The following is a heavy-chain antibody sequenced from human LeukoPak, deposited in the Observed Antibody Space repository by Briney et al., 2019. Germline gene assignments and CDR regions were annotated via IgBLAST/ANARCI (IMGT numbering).Heavy chain of an antibody. J-gene: IGHJ6*03. D-gene: IGHD1-7*01. CDR1: GGSISSHY. V-gene: IGHV4-59*11. CDR3: AGGTNYYYYYMDV. Sequence: SETLSLTCTVSGGSISSHYWSWIRQPPGKGLEWIGYIYYSGSTNYNPSLKSRVTISVDTSRNQFSLKLSSVTAAGTAVYYCAGGTNYYYYYMDVWGKGTTVTVSS. CDR2: IYYSGST.